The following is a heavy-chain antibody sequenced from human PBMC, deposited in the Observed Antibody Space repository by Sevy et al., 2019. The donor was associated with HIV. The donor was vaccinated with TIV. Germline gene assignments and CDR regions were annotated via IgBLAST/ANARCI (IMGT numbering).Heavy chain of an antibody. Sequence: GGSLRLSCAASGFTFSSYWMHWVRQAPGKGLVWVSRINSDGGSTSYADSVKGRFTISRDNAKNTLYLQMNSLRAEDTAVYYCARVSYYYGMDVWGQGTTVTVSS. CDR2: INSDGGST. CDR1: GFTFSSYW. CDR3: ARVSYYYGMDV. J-gene: IGHJ6*02. V-gene: IGHV3-74*01.